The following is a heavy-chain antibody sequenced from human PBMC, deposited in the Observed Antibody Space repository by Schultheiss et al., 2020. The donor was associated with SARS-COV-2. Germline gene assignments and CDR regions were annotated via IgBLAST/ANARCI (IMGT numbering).Heavy chain of an antibody. D-gene: IGHD6-19*01. CDR2: IYHSGST. V-gene: IGHV4-38-2*01. CDR3: ARVGTPYSSGWTWFDP. J-gene: IGHJ5*02. Sequence: SETLSLTCAVSGYSISSGYYWGWIRQPPGKGLEWIGSIYHSGSTYYNPSLKSRVIISVDKSKNQFSLKLSSVTAADTAVYYCARVGTPYSSGWTWFDPWGQGTLVTVSS. CDR1: GYSISSGYY.